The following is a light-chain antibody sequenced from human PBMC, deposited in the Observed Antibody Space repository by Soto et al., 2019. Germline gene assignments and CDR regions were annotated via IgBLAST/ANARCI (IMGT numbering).Light chain of an antibody. CDR3: QQYGSSLLT. V-gene: IGKV3-20*01. Sequence: EIVLTQSPGIVSFSPGERATLSCRASQSVSSSYLAWYQQKPGQAPRLLIYGASSRATGIPDRFSGSGSGTDFTLSISRLEPEDFAVYYCQQYGSSLLTFGGGTKVEIK. CDR1: QSVSSSY. J-gene: IGKJ4*01. CDR2: GAS.